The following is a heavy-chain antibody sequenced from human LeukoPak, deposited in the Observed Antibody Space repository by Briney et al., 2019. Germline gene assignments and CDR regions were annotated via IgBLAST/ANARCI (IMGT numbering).Heavy chain of an antibody. J-gene: IGHJ4*02. CDR3: ARGGGGYVGFDY. CDR1: GGSVSSGSYY. CDR2: IYYSGST. V-gene: IGHV4-61*01. D-gene: IGHD5-12*01. Sequence: SETLSLTCTVSGGSVSSGSYYWSWIRQPPGEGLEWIGYIYYSGSTNYNPSLKSRVTISVDTSKNQFSLKLSSVTAEDTAVHHCARGGGGYVGFDYWGQGTLVTVSS.